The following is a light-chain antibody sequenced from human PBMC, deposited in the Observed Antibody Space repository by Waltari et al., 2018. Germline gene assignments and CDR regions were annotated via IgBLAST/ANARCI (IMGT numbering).Light chain of an antibody. J-gene: IGKJ4*01. CDR2: DAS. CDR3: QQYNDWPALT. CDR1: QYVSNN. V-gene: IGKV3D-15*01. Sequence: IVMTQSPATLSVSPGERATLSCRASQYVSNNIAWYQQRPGQAPRLLIYDASTRATGIPGRFSGSGSGTEFTLTISSLQSEDFALYYCQQYNDWPALTFGGGTKVEIK.